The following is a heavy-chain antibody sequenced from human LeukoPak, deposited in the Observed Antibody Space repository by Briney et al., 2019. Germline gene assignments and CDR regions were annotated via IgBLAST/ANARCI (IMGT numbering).Heavy chain of an antibody. CDR1: GYHY. CDR2: ILHTGST. J-gene: IGHJ5*02. V-gene: IGHV4-34*12. Sequence: KPSETLSLTWAVSGYHYWIWIRQPPGKGLEWIGEILHTGSTNYNPSFKSRVSISIDTSKNQFFLRLTSVTAADTAVYYCARGPAAVHPWGQGTLVTVSS. CDR3: ARGPAAVHP. D-gene: IGHD6-13*01.